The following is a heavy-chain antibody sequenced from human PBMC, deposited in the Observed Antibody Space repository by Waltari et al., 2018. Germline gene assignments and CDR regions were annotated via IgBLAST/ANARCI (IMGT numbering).Heavy chain of an antibody. D-gene: IGHD6-19*01. CDR3: AKDILVAEWLGV. CDR1: AFTFSTYG. J-gene: IGHJ4*02. CDR2: IWYDGTKK. V-gene: IGHV3-33*06. Sequence: QVQLVESGGGVVQPGRSLRLSCAASAFTFSTYGMPWVRQAPGKGLEWVTVIWYDGTKKYYADSVKGRFTISRDNSKNTLYLQMNSLRAEDTAVYYCAKDILVAEWLGVWGQGTLVTVSS.